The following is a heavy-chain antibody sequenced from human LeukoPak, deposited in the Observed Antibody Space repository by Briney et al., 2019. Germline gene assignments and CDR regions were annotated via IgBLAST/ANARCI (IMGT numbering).Heavy chain of an antibody. CDR1: GGSMRNSY. D-gene: IGHD2-2*01. CDR3: ARGPYCSSTSCYGVSWFDP. V-gene: IGHV4-59*01. J-gene: IGHJ5*02. Sequence: SETLSLTCIVSGGSMRNSYWSWIRQSPGKRLEWIGYIYYSGSTNYNPSLKSRVTISIDTSKNQFSLKLSSVTAADTAVYYCARGPYCSSTSCYGVSWFDPWGQGTLVTVSS. CDR2: IYYSGST.